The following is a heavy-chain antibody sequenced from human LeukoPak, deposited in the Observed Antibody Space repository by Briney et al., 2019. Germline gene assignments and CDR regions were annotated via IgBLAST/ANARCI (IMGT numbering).Heavy chain of an antibody. CDR3: ATYRQVLLPFES. D-gene: IGHD2-8*02. J-gene: IGHJ4*02. V-gene: IGHV3-23*01. CDR1: GFTFSTFA. Sequence: GGSLRLYCAASGFTFSTFAMIWVRQPPGKGLEWVSSIFPSGGEIHYADSGRGRFTISRDNSKSTLSLKMNSLRAEETAIYYCATYRQVLLPFESWGQGTLVTVSS. CDR2: IFPSGGEI.